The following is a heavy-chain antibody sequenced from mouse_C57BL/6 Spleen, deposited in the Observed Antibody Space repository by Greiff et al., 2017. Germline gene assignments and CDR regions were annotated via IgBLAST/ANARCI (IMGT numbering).Heavy chain of an antibody. D-gene: IGHD2-1*01. Sequence: EVKLVESGGGLVKPGGSLKLSCAASGFTFSDYGMHWVRQAPEKGLEWVVYISSGSSTIYYADTVKGRFTISSDNAKNTLFLQMTSLRSEDTAMYYCAYGNYDWYFDVWGTGTTVTVSS. V-gene: IGHV5-17*01. CDR2: ISSGSSTI. J-gene: IGHJ1*03. CDR3: AYGNYDWYFDV. CDR1: GFTFSDYG.